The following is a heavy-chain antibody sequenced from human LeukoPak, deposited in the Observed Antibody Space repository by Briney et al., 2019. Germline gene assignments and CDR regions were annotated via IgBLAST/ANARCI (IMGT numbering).Heavy chain of an antibody. J-gene: IGHJ4*02. V-gene: IGHV4-61*02. D-gene: IGHD3-3*01. Sequence: SETLSLTCTVSGGSISSGSYYWSWIRQPAGKGLEWIGRIYTCGSTNYNPSLKSRVTISVDTSKNQFSLKLSSVTAADTAVYYCARDLGDFGVAPESDYWGQGTLVTVSS. CDR1: GGSISSGSYY. CDR2: IYTCGST. CDR3: ARDLGDFGVAPESDY.